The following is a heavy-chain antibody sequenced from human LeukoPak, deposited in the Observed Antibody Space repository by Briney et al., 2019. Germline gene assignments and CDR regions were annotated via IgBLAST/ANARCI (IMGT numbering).Heavy chain of an antibody. CDR3: ATDRWYGDFHFDY. Sequence: ASVKVSCKASGYTFTTYGINWVRQAPGQGLEWMGWISAYNGNTNSAQKLQGRVTMTEDTSTDTAYMELSSLRSEDTAVYYCATDRWYGDFHFDYWGQGTLVTVSS. J-gene: IGHJ4*02. V-gene: IGHV1-18*01. CDR2: ISAYNGNT. D-gene: IGHD4-17*01. CDR1: GYTFTTYG.